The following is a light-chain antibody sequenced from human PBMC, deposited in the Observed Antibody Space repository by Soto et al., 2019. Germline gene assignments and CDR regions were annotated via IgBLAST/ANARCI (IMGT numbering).Light chain of an antibody. Sequence: EIVMTQSPATLSVSPGERATLSCRASQCVSSNLAWYRQKPGQAPRLLIYGASTRATGVPARFSGSGSGTEFTLTISSLQSEDFAVYYCQQYNNWPWTFGQGTKVDIK. J-gene: IGKJ1*01. CDR1: QCVSSN. CDR2: GAS. CDR3: QQYNNWPWT. V-gene: IGKV3-15*01.